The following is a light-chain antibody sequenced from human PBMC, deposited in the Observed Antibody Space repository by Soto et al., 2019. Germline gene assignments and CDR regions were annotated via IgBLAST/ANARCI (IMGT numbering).Light chain of an antibody. V-gene: IGLV2-23*01. CDR3: SSYAGDSALI. J-gene: IGLJ2*01. CDR2: EAD. Sequence: QSALTQPASVSGSPGQSISISCTGSRSDVGSYNFVSWYQLFPGKAPKLIIYEADKRPSGVSSRFSGSKSGFTASLTISGLRAEDEADYFCSSYAGDSALIFGGGTKLTV. CDR1: RSDVGSYNF.